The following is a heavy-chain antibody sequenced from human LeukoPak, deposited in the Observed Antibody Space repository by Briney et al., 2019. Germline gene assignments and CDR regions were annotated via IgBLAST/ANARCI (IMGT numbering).Heavy chain of an antibody. V-gene: IGHV4-30-4*08. Sequence: SQTLYLTCTVSGGSISSGDYYWSWIRQPPGKGVEWIGYIYYSGSTYYNPSLKSRVTISVDTSKNQFSLKLSSVTAADTAVYYCARGPVYAILSWFYPWGQGTLVTVSS. D-gene: IGHD2-8*01. CDR2: IYYSGST. CDR1: GGSISSGDYY. CDR3: ARGPVYAILSWFYP. J-gene: IGHJ5*02.